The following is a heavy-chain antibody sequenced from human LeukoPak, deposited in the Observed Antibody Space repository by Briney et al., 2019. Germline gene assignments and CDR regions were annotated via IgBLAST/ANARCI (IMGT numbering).Heavy chain of an antibody. CDR2: ISADGGLT. V-gene: IGHV3-43*02. CDR1: GFIFYDYA. D-gene: IGHD3-16*01. CDR3: AKDISTGRDSAGGLDV. Sequence: GGSLRLSCAASGFIFYDYAMFWVRQVPGKGLQWVSLISADGGLTYYEDSVEGRFTISRDSSRNSLYLQMNNLRTEDTGLYHCAKDISTGRDSAGGLDVWGQGTTVAVSS. J-gene: IGHJ6*02.